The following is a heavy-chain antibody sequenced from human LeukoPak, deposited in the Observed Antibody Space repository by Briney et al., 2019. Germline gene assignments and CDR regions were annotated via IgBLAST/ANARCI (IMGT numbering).Heavy chain of an antibody. V-gene: IGHV4-59*01. D-gene: IGHD3-22*01. CDR2: FYYSGSA. CDR1: GGSISSYY. Sequence: SETLSLTCTVSGGSISSYYWSWIRQPPGKGLEWIGYFYYSGSANYNPSLKSRVAISVDTSKNQFSLKLTSVTAADTAVYYCAREKAYYYDPWGQGTLVTVSS. CDR3: AREKAYYYDP. J-gene: IGHJ4*02.